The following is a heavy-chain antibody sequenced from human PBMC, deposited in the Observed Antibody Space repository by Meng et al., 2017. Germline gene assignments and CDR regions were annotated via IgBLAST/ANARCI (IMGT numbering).Heavy chain of an antibody. J-gene: IGHJ4*02. Sequence: VWLVQSGAEGKSAGAAGKVSCKASGYTFTSYDINWVRQATGQGLEWMGWMNPNSGNTGYAQKFQGRVTMTRNTSISTAYMELSSLRSEDTAVYYCARLGARGYSGYTPYYFDYWGQGTLVTVSS. CDR3: ARLGARGYSGYTPYYFDY. CDR1: GYTFTSYD. D-gene: IGHD5-12*01. V-gene: IGHV1-8*01. CDR2: MNPNSGNT.